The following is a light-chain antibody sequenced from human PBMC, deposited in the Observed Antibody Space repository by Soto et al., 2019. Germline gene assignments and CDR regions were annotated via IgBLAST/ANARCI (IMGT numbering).Light chain of an antibody. CDR1: QSVTSN. CDR2: GAS. J-gene: IGKJ1*01. Sequence: EIVMTQSPATLSVSPGARATLSCGASQSVTSNLAWYQQKPGQAPRLLIYGASPRATGIPARFSGSGSGTEFSLTISSLQSEDFAVYYCQQYNNWPWTFGQGTKVEIK. V-gene: IGKV3-15*01. CDR3: QQYNNWPWT.